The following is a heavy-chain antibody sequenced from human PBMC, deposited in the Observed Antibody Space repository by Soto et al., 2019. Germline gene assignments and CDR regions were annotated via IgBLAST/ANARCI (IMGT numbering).Heavy chain of an antibody. CDR3: TRDQGGSYDSWFVP. CDR1: SFSMYS. V-gene: IGHV3-21*01. D-gene: IGHD1-26*01. J-gene: IGHJ5*02. Sequence: EVQVVESGGGLVKPGGSLRLSCNFSFSMYSMDWVRQAPGKGLEWVASISSGSAFIKYADSVKGRFTISRDNAKNSVSLQMDSLRVEDTAMYYCTRDQGGSYDSWFVPWGRGTLVTVSS. CDR2: ISSGSAFI.